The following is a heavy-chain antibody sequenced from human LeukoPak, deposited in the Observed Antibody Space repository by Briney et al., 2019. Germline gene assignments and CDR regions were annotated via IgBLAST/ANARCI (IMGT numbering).Heavy chain of an antibody. Sequence: GGSLRLSCAASGFTFSSYAMSWVRQAPGKGLEWVSAISGSGGSTYYADSVKGRFTISRDNSKNTLYLQMNSMRAEDTAVYYCAKGSSYGSSYYFDYWGQGTLVTVSS. D-gene: IGHD5-18*01. CDR1: GFTFSSYA. J-gene: IGHJ4*02. CDR3: AKGSSYGSSYYFDY. V-gene: IGHV3-23*01. CDR2: ISGSGGST.